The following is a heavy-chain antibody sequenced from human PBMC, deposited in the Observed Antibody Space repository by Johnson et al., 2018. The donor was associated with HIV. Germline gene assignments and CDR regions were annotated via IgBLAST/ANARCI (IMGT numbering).Heavy chain of an antibody. V-gene: IGHV3-30*14. D-gene: IGHD3-16*01. J-gene: IGHJ3*02. CDR2: ISYDGSNK. CDR3: AKVSGEARLGDPFDI. CDR1: GFTFSSYA. Sequence: QMQLVESGGGVVQPWRSLRLSCAASGFTFSSYAMHWVRQAPGKGLEWVAVISYDGSNKYYTDSVKGRFTISRDNSKNTLYLQMNSLRAEDTAVYYCAKVSGEARLGDPFDIWCQGTMVTVSS.